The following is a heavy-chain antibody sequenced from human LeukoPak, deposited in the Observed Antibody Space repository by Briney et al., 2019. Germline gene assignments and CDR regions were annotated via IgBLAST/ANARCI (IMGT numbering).Heavy chain of an antibody. CDR3: ARWRRLQSEFDH. V-gene: IGHV3-7*01. D-gene: IGHD5-24*01. CDR1: EFILTSYS. CDR2: MKQDGSGE. J-gene: IGHJ4*02. Sequence: PGVSLKLSCAASEFILTSYSMSWVRQAPGKGLEWVASMKQDGSGEYNVDSVKGRFTVSRDNAKNSLYLQMNSLGAEDTAVYYCARWRRLQSEFDHWGQGTQVTVSS.